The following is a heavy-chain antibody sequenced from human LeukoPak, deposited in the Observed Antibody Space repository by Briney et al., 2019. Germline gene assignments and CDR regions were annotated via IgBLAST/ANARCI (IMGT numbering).Heavy chain of an antibody. Sequence: GGSLRLSCAASGFTVSSVYMTWVRQAPGKGLEWVSVIYSSGSTYYADSVKGRFSVSRDNSKNTLFLQMNSLRADDTAVYYCARGALQRALDPWGQGTQVTVSS. V-gene: IGHV3-53*01. CDR2: IYSSGST. CDR1: GFTVSSVY. J-gene: IGHJ5*02. CDR3: ARGALQRALDP.